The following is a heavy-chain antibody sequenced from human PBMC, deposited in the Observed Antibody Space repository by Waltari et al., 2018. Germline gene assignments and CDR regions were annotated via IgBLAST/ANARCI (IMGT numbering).Heavy chain of an antibody. J-gene: IGHJ4*02. CDR2: IIPSLGIA. CDR3: ARDRPLVSTSAHFTLDY. D-gene: IGHD2-2*01. V-gene: IGHV1-69*04. CDR1: GGTFSSYA. Sequence: QVQLVQSGAEVKKPGSSVKVSCKASGGTFSSYAISWVRQAPGQGLEWMGRIIPSLGIANYAQKVQGRVTITADKSTSTAYMELSSLRSEDTAVYYCARDRPLVSTSAHFTLDYWGQGTLVTVSS.